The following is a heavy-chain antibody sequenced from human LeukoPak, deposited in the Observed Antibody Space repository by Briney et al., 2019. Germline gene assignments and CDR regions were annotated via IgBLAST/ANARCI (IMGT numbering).Heavy chain of an antibody. D-gene: IGHD2-21*02. CDR1: GFTVSSNF. J-gene: IGHJ6*02. CDR3: ARGRGRSEKRHGDMLYYYYAMDV. Sequence: GGSLRLSCEASGFTVSSNFMSWVRLASGKGLEWVAILYSGSATYYPDFVKGRFTIARHNSKNTLYLEMNSLSPEDTAVYYCARGRGRSEKRHGDMLYYYYAMDVWGQGTTVTVSS. CDR2: LYSGSAT. V-gene: IGHV3-53*04.